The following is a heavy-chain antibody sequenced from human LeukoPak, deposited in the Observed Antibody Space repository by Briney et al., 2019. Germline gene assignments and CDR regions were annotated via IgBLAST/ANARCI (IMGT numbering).Heavy chain of an antibody. CDR2: ISAYNGNT. CDR1: VYTFTSYG. J-gene: IGHJ4*02. CDR3: ARDIALSEEAGY. V-gene: IGHV1-18*01. Sequence: GASVKVSCKASVYTFTSYGISRVRRAPGQGLEGMGWISAYNGNTNYAQKLQGRVTMTTDTPTSTAYIELRSLRSADTAVYYCARDIALSEEAGYWGQGTLVTVSS. D-gene: IGHD6-13*01.